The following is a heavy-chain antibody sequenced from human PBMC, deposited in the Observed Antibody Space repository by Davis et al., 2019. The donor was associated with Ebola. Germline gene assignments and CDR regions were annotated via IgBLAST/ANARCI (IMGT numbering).Heavy chain of an antibody. J-gene: IGHJ5*02. CDR3: ASRSPYYDYWFSVQAGGVGP. CDR2: INTANGTT. V-gene: IGHV1-3*04. Sequence: ASVLVSCKASAYSFTTYALQWVRQATGRRLEWMAWINTANGTTKYSQSFQGRVTITRDTSASTAYMELSNLRSEDTAVYSCASRSPYYDYWFSVQAGGVGPWGQGTLVTVSS. CDR1: AYSFTTYA. D-gene: IGHD3-3*01.